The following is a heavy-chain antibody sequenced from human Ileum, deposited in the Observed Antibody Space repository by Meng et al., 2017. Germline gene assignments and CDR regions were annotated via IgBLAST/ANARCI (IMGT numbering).Heavy chain of an antibody. CDR1: GGPISSSSHC. D-gene: IGHD7-27*01. CDR3: ARRTGEVDLLDY. V-gene: IGHV4-39*01. J-gene: IGHJ4*02. CDR2: IGYSGNT. Sequence: QLQLQESGPGLVKPSETLSLMGTFPGGPISSSSHCCGWIRRPPGKGLEWIGSIGYSGNTYYNPSLKSRVSMSVDTSKKQISLKLNSVTAADTAVYYCARRTGEVDLLDYWGQGTLVTVSS.